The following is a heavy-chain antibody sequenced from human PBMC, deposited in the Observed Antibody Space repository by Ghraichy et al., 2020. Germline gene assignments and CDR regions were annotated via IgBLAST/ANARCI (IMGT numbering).Heavy chain of an antibody. J-gene: IGHJ5*02. CDR1: GGSISSSSYY. D-gene: IGHD6-19*01. CDR2: IYYSAGT. V-gene: IGHV4-39*01. Sequence: SETLSLTCTVSGGSISSSSYYWGWIRQPPGKGLEWIGSIYYSAGTYYNPSLQSRVTIFVDTSNNQFSLRLSSVTAADTAVYYCARHAGVEVPGFLTLLMGWFDPWGQGILVTVSS. CDR3: ARHAGVEVPGFLTLLMGWFDP.